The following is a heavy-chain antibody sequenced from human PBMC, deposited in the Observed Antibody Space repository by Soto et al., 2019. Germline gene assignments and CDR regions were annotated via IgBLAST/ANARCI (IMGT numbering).Heavy chain of an antibody. D-gene: IGHD6-19*01. Sequence: QVQLVQSGAEVKKPGASVKVSCKASGSTFTGYYMHWVRQAPGQGLEWMGWINPNSGGTNYAQKFQGRVTMTRDTSTSTAYRELSRLRSDDTAVYYCARDEVAVAGIGSNWFDPSGQGTLVTVAS. V-gene: IGHV1-2*02. CDR3: ARDEVAVAGIGSNWFDP. CDR1: GSTFTGYY. J-gene: IGHJ5*02. CDR2: INPNSGGT.